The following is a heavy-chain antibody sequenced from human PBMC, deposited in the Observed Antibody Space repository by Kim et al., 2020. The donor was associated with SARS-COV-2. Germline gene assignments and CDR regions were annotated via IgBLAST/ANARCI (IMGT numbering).Heavy chain of an antibody. V-gene: IGHV1-46*01. CDR1: GYTFTSYY. J-gene: IGHJ4*02. CDR2: INPSGGST. Sequence: ASVKVSCKASGYTFTSYYMHWVRQAPGQGLEWMGIINPSGGSTSYAQKFQGRVTMTRDTSTSTVYMELSSLRSEDTTVYYCARGPRSYDSLYYFDYWGQGTLVTVSS. CDR3: ARGPRSYDSLYYFDY. D-gene: IGHD3-22*01.